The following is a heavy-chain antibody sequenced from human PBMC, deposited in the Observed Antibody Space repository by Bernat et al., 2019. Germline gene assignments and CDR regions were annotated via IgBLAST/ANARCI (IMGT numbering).Heavy chain of an antibody. CDR1: GGSLSGYY. CDR3: ARFYGSGSST. D-gene: IGHD3-10*01. J-gene: IGHJ5*02. Sequence: QVQLQQWGAVLLKPSETLSLTCAVYGGSLSGYYWSWIRQSPGKGLEWIGEITHSGSTNYNPSLKSRVTISVDTSKNQFSLKLRSVTAADTAVYYCARFYGSGSSTWGQGTLVTVSS. V-gene: IGHV4-34*01. CDR2: ITHSGST.